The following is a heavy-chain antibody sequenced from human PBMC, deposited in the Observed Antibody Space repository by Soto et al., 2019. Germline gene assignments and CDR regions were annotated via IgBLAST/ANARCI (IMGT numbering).Heavy chain of an antibody. CDR1: GYTFTSYD. J-gene: IGHJ4*02. D-gene: IGHD2-2*01. Sequence: ASVKVSCKASGYTFTSYDINWVRQATGQGLEWMGWMNPNSGNTGYAQKFQGRVTMTRNTSISTAYMELSSLRSEDTAVYYCARLGPLGYCSSTSCYAADYWGQGTLVTVSS. CDR3: ARLGPLGYCSSTSCYAADY. V-gene: IGHV1-8*01. CDR2: MNPNSGNT.